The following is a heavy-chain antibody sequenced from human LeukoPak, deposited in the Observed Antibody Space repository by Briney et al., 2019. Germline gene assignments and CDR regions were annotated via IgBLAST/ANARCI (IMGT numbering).Heavy chain of an antibody. CDR3: ARHSRSGYIGYENAFDI. CDR2: IYNSANT. Sequence: SETLSLTCTVSGDSISSSSYCWDWIRQPPGKGLGGIGNIYNSANTHYNPSLKTRITMSVDTSKNRFSLKLNSVTAADTGIYYCARHSRSGYIGYENAFDIWCQGTMLTVSS. CDR1: GDSISSSSYC. J-gene: IGHJ3*02. V-gene: IGHV4-39*01. D-gene: IGHD5-12*01.